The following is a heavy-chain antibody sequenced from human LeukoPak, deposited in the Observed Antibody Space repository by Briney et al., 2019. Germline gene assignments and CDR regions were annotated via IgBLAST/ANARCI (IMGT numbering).Heavy chain of an antibody. CDR2: IYYSGDT. V-gene: IGHV4-39*01. Sequence: PSETLSLTCSVSGGSISSTSKYWGWIRQPPGKGLEWIGSIYYSGDTYYNPSLRSRVIISVDTSKNQFSLKLTSVTAADTAVYYCARSSAAEGPTHNWFGPRGQGTLVTVPS. D-gene: IGHD6-13*01. CDR1: GGSISSTSKY. J-gene: IGHJ5*02. CDR3: ARSSAAEGPTHNWFGP.